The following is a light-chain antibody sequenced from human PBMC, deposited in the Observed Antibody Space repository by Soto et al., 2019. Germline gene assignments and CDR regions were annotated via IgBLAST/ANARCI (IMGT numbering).Light chain of an antibody. J-gene: IGKJ2*01. Sequence: EIVMTQSPATLSVSPGERATLSCSASQSVSSNLAWYQQKPGQAPRLLIYGASTRATGIPARFSCSGSGTEFPRTISSLHSEDFAVYYCQQYNNWPPYTFGQGTKLEIK. V-gene: IGKV3-15*01. CDR3: QQYNNWPPYT. CDR2: GAS. CDR1: QSVSSN.